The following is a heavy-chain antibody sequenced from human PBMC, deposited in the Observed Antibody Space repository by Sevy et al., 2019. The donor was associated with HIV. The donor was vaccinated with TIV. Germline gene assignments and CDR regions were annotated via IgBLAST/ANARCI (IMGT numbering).Heavy chain of an antibody. D-gene: IGHD3-16*01. CDR2: IKPDGSES. Sequence: GGCLRLSCVASGFTFNNFWMAWVRQAPGKGLEWFANIKPDGSESNHVGSVKGRFTISRDNAKNSLYLQMHSLTAEDTAVYYCARDVGGGYFDYWGQGTLVTVSS. J-gene: IGHJ4*01. CDR3: ARDVGGGYFDY. V-gene: IGHV3-7*03. CDR1: GFTFNNFW.